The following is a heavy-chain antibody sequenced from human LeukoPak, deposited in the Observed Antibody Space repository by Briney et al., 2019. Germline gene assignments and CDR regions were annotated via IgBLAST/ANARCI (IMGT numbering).Heavy chain of an antibody. J-gene: IGHJ3*02. V-gene: IGHV4-59*01. CDR3: ARSDPGQQLPIDAFDI. Sequence: GSLRLSCAASGFTFSSYWMIWVRQAPGKGLEWIGSIYYSGSTYYNPSLKSRVTISVDTSKNQFSLKLSSVTAADTAVYYCARSDPGQQLPIDAFDIWGQGTMVTVSS. D-gene: IGHD6-13*01. CDR1: GFTFSSYW. CDR2: IYYSGST.